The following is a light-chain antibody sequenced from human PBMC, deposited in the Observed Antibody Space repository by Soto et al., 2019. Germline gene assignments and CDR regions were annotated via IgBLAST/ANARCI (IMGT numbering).Light chain of an antibody. CDR2: AAS. CDR1: QSISNW. V-gene: IGKV1-39*01. J-gene: IGKJ5*01. Sequence: DIQLTQYTSTLPASVGDRVSITCRASQSISNWLAWYQQKPGKAPKLLIYAASTLQSGVPSRFSGSGSGTDFSLTINGLQPEDFATYFCQQSFSVPITFGQGTRLEIK. CDR3: QQSFSVPIT.